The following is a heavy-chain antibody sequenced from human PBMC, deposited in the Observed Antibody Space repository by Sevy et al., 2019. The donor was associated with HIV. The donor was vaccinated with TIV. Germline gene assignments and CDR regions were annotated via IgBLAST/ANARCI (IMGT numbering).Heavy chain of an antibody. V-gene: IGHV4-4*07. J-gene: IGHJ4*02. CDR2: IYICGST. D-gene: IGHD2-2*01. CDR1: GGSISDHY. Sequence: SETLSLTCTVSGGSISDHYLSWIRQPAGKGLGWIGRIYICGSTNYTPSLKGRVTMSIDTSKNQFSLKLSSVTAADTAVYYCARGDVVVGFDYWGQGTLVTVSS. CDR3: ARGDVVVGFDY.